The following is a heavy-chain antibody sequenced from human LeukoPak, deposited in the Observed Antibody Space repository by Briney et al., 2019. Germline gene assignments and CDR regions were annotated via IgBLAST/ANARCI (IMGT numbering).Heavy chain of an antibody. CDR3: ARHNYGYNY. CDR1: GFAFSSYW. Sequence: GGSLRLSCAASGFAFSSYWMSWVRQAPGMGLEWVANIKQDGSEKYYVDSVKGRFTISRDNAKNSLYLQMNSLRVEDTVVYYCARHNYGYNYWGQGTLVTVSS. J-gene: IGHJ4*02. D-gene: IGHD5-18*01. V-gene: IGHV3-7*01. CDR2: IKQDGSEK.